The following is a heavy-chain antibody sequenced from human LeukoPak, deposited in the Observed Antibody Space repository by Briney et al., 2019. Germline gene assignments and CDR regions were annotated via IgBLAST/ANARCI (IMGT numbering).Heavy chain of an antibody. D-gene: IGHD1-7*01. CDR3: AGGLYNWNYGVDY. V-gene: IGHV4-4*07. CDR1: GGSISSYY. CDR2: IYTSGST. J-gene: IGHJ4*02. Sequence: PSETLSLTCTVSGGSISSYYWNWIRQPAGKGLEYIGRIYTSGSTNYNPSLKSRVTMSVDTSKNQFSLKLSSVTAADTAVYYCAGGLYNWNYGVDYWGQGTLVTVSS.